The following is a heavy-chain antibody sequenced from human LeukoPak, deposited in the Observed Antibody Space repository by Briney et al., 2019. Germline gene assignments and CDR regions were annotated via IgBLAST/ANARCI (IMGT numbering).Heavy chain of an antibody. V-gene: IGHV4-39*07. D-gene: IGHD3-10*01. J-gene: IGHJ3*02. CDR3: ARSTVSVITRGAFDI. CDR2: IYHSGST. CDR1: GGSISSGTYY. Sequence: PSETLSLTCIVSGGSISSGTYYWGWIRQPPGKGLEWIGEIYHSGSTNYNPSLQSRVTMSVDNSENHFSLKLSSVTAADTALYYCARSTVSVITRGAFDIWGQGTMVIVSS.